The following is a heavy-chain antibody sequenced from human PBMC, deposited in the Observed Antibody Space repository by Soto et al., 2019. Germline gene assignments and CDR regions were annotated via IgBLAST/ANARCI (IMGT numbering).Heavy chain of an antibody. J-gene: IGHJ4*02. D-gene: IGHD6-19*01. CDR2: IYNGERT. CDR3: AQTTGWPGFDY. V-gene: IGHV4-59*01. Sequence: QVHLQESGPGLVKPSETMSLTCTASGAPIRNFYWNWVRQFPGKGLEWIGHIYNGERTNYNPSLKRRVTISVDTSKNQFSLKLSSVTVADTAVYYCAQTTGWPGFDYWGQGTLVAVSS. CDR1: GAPIRNFY.